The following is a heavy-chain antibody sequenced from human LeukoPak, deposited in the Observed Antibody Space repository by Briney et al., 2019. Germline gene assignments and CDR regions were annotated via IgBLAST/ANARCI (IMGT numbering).Heavy chain of an antibody. CDR3: AKDATIGVSAIDY. V-gene: IGHV3-23*01. J-gene: IGHJ4*02. CDR2: VSGSGNKT. CDR1: GFTFSNYP. Sequence: GGSLRLSCAASGFTFSNYPMSWVRQAPGKGLEWVSSVSGSGNKTYYADSVKGRFTISRDNAKNSLYLQMNSLRAEDTALYYCAKDATIGVSAIDYWGQGTLVTVSS. D-gene: IGHD1-26*01.